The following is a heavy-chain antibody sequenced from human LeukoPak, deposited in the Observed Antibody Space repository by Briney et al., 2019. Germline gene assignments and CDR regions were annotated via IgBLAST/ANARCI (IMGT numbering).Heavy chain of an antibody. V-gene: IGHV3-74*03. D-gene: IGHD4-23*01. Sequence: GGSLRLSCAASGFTFSSYWMHWVRQAPGKGLMWVSGINTDGSSTMYADSVKGRFTISRDNAKNSLYLQMNSLRGEDTAVYHCYGGNAEHWGQGTLVTVSS. CDR2: INTDGSST. J-gene: IGHJ1*01. CDR3: YGGNAEH. CDR1: GFTFSSYW.